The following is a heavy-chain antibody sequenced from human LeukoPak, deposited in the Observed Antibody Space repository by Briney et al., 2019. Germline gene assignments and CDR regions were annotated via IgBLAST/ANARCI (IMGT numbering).Heavy chain of an antibody. CDR3: ARDSSSDKYCSGGSCYSWYYGMDV. V-gene: IGHV1-2*04. CDR2: INPNSGGT. Sequence: ASVKVSCKASGYTFTGYYMHWVRQAPGQGLEWMGWINPNSGGTNYAQKFQGWVTKTRDTSISTAYMELSRLRSDDTAVYYCARDSSSDKYCSGGSCYSWYYGMDVWGQGTTVTVSS. CDR1: GYTFTGYY. J-gene: IGHJ6*02. D-gene: IGHD2-15*01.